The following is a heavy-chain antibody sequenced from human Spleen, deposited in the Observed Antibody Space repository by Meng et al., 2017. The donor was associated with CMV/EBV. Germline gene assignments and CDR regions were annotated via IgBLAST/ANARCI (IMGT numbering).Heavy chain of an antibody. CDR3: ARDGGYCSSTSCYRGNNWFDP. Sequence: ETLSLTCAASGFTFSSYSMNWVRQAPGKGLEWVSSISSSSSYIYYADSVKGRFTISRDNAKNSLYLQMNSLRAEDTAVYYCARDGGYCSSTSCYRGNNWFDPWGQGTLVTVSS. CDR2: ISSSSSYI. J-gene: IGHJ5*02. CDR1: GFTFSSYS. D-gene: IGHD2-2*02. V-gene: IGHV3-21*01.